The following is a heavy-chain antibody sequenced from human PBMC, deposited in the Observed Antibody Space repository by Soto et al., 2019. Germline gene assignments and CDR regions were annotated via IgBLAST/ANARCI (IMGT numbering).Heavy chain of an antibody. CDR1: GYTFTDFG. D-gene: IGHD4-17*01. Sequence: QVQLVQSGAEVKKPGASVKVSCKASGYTFTDFGISWVRQAPGQGLEWMGWISSYNDNTDYSQNVQGRVTMTKDTSTSTAYMELRSLGSDDTAVYYCARTDYADAFDIWCQGTMVTVSS. CDR3: ARTDYADAFDI. J-gene: IGHJ3*02. CDR2: ISSYNDNT. V-gene: IGHV1-18*01.